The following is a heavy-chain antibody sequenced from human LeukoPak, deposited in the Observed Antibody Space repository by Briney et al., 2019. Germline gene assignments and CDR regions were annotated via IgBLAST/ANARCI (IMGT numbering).Heavy chain of an antibody. CDR3: ARGSSSNSWCFEY. V-gene: IGHV6-1*01. CDR1: GDSVSSNSAS. J-gene: IGHJ4*02. Sequence: QTLSLPSATSGDSVSSNSASWTWLRPSPTRVLEWLGRTYYRSKWYNHYAESVKSRIPTKPNTSINQFSQQLNSVDADVCAVYDCARGSSSNSWCFEYWGQGTLVTVSS. CDR2: TYYRSKWYN. D-gene: IGHD6-13*01.